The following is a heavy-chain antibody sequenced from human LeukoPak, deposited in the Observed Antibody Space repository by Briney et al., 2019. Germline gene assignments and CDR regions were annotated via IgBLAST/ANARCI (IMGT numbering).Heavy chain of an antibody. V-gene: IGHV4-59*08. CDR3: ARHGGSYSFDY. J-gene: IGHJ4*02. D-gene: IGHD1-26*01. Sequence: SETLSLTCTVSGGPISSYYWSWIRQPPGKGLEWIGYIYYSGSTNYNPSLKSRVTISIDTSRNQFSLKMTSVTASDTAVYYCARHGGSYSFDYWGQGTLVTVSS. CDR2: IYYSGST. CDR1: GGPISSYY.